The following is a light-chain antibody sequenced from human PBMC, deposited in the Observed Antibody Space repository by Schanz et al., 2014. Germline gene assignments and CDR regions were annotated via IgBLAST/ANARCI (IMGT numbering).Light chain of an antibody. CDR2: EVS. J-gene: IGLJ2*01. CDR3: CSYVSSSAVL. CDR1: GSDVGGYNY. Sequence: QSVLTQPPSASGSPGQSVTISCTGTGSDVGGYNYVSWYQQHPGKAPKLMIYEVSKRPSGVPDRFSGSKSGNTASLTISGLEAEDEADYYCCSYVSSSAVLFGGGTQLTVL. V-gene: IGLV2-8*01.